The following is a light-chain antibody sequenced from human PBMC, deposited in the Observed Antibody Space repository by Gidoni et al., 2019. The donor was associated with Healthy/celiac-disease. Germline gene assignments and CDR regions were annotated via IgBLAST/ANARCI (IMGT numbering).Light chain of an antibody. CDR2: WAS. CDR1: QSVLYSSNNKNY. Sequence: DIVMTQSPDSLAVSLGERATINCKSSQSVLYSSNNKNYLAWYQQKLGQPPKLLIYWASTRESGVPDRFSGGGSGTDFTLTISSLQAEDVAVYYCQQYYSTPLITFGPGTKVDIK. CDR3: QQYYSTPLIT. J-gene: IGKJ3*01. V-gene: IGKV4-1*01.